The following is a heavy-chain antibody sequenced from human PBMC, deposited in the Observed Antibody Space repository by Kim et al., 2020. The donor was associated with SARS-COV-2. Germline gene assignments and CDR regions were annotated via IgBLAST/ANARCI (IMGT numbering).Heavy chain of an antibody. Sequence: SGSTNYNPSLKSRVTISVDTSKNQFSVKLSSVTAADTAVYYCARGWDFDYWGQGTLVTVSS. J-gene: IGHJ4*02. V-gene: IGHV4-34*01. D-gene: IGHD1-26*01. CDR2: SGST. CDR3: ARGWDFDY.